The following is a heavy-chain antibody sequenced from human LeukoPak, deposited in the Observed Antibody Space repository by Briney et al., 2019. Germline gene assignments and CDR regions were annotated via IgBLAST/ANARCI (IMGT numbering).Heavy chain of an antibody. D-gene: IGHD2-2*01. CDR2: VIPNSGKT. CDR3: ARVGYQLKEDGFDV. V-gene: IGHV1-8*03. CDR1: GGTFSSYA. J-gene: IGHJ3*01. Sequence: GSSVKVSCKASGGTFSSYAISWVRQATGQGLEWMGWVIPNSGKTGYTQKFQGRVTITRNTSISTVYMELSSLTSEDTAVYYCARVGYQLKEDGFDVWGQGTLLTVSS.